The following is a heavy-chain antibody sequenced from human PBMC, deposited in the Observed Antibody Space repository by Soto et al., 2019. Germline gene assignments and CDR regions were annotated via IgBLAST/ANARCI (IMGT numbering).Heavy chain of an antibody. CDR1: GYTFTSYG. CDR3: ARDRTIFGVVTSDC. D-gene: IGHD3-3*01. J-gene: IGHJ4*02. Sequence: ASVKVSCKASGYTFTSYGISWVRQAPGQGLEWMGWISAYNGNTNYAQKLQGRVTMTTDTSTSTAYMELRSLRSDDTAVYYCARDRTIFGVVTSDCWGQGTLVTVSS. V-gene: IGHV1-18*01. CDR2: ISAYNGNT.